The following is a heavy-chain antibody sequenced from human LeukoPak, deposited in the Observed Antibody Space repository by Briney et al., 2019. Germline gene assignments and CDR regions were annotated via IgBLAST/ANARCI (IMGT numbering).Heavy chain of an antibody. CDR3: ARAGWWELPRYAFDI. V-gene: IGHV1-46*01. D-gene: IGHD1-26*01. CDR1: GYIFTSYN. J-gene: IGHJ3*02. CDR2: INPSGGST. Sequence: ASVKVSCKASGYIFTSYNIYWVRQAPGQGLEWMGIINPSGGSTNYAQKLQGRVTMTRDTSTSTVYMELSSLRSEDTAVYYCARAGWWELPRYAFDIWGQGTMVTVSS.